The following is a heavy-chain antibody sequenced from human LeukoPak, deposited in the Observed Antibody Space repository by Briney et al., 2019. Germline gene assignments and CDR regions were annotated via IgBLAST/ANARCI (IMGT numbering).Heavy chain of an antibody. CDR1: DYTFVSFG. V-gene: IGHV1-18*01. CDR3: ARVPTVFGVDRDQNHFHL. J-gene: IGHJ4*02. Sequence: ASVKVSCKASDYTFVSFGITWVRQAPGQGLEWMGWISGYNGNRKIAQKFQGRVTLTTDSSASIAYMELGNLKPDDTAVYFCARVPTVFGVDRDQNHFHLWGQGTLVIVSS. CDR2: ISGYNGNR. D-gene: IGHD3-3*01.